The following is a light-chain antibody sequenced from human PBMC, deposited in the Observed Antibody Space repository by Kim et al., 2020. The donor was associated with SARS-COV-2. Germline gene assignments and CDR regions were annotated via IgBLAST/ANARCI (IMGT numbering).Light chain of an antibody. V-gene: IGLV3-21*01. CDR3: QAWESSSGPPYV. Sequence: SYELTQPPSVSVAPGKTARITCGGNNIGSKSVHWYQQKPGQAPILVIYYDSDRPSGIPERFSGSNSGYTATLTISRVEAGDEAVYYCQAWESSSGPPYVLGTGTKVT. CDR2: YDS. J-gene: IGLJ1*01. CDR1: NIGSKS.